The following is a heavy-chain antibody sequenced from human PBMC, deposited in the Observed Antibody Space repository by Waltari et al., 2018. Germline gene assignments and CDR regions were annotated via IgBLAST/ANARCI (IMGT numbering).Heavy chain of an antibody. Sequence: QVQLQQWGATLLKPSEPLSLTCAVYGASLSDYFWTWIRQSPGKGLEWIGENSLKDVTYYNPSLESRVSIHLDTSKNQFDLRLESVTAADTAIYYCARGPRDKWLGRYSGEYFHHWGPGTLVSVSA. CDR1: GASLSDYF. CDR3: ARGPRDKWLGRYSGEYFHH. CDR2: NSLKDVT. D-gene: IGHD6-19*01. J-gene: IGHJ1*01. V-gene: IGHV4-34*02.